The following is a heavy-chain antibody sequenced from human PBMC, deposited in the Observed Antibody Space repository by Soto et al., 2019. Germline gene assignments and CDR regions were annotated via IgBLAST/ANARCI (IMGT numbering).Heavy chain of an antibody. CDR3: ARDMRRGMRVEQPDY. D-gene: IGHD2-8*01. J-gene: IGHJ4*02. CDR1: GYSFIDYF. CDR2: IHPNSGIT. V-gene: IGHV1-2*02. Sequence: QVQLVQSGAEVKKPGASMKVSCKASGYSFIDYFMHWVRQAPGPGLQWVGSIHPNSGITKFSPEFLGRVTMTRDTSLNTAYLELDGLTTADTGMYFCARDMRRGMRVEQPDYWGQGNLPPVSS.